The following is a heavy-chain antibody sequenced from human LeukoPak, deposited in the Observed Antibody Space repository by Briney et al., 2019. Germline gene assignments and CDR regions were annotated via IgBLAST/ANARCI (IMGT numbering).Heavy chain of an antibody. CDR2: ISYDGSNK. V-gene: IGHV3-30*04. Sequence: PGGSLRLSCAASGFIFSSYAMHWVRQAPGKGLEWGAVISYDGSNKYYADSVKGRFTISRDNSRNTLYLQMNSLRAEDTAVYYCARGSGYLETFDYWGQGTLVTVSS. J-gene: IGHJ4*02. CDR3: ARGSGYLETFDY. CDR1: GFIFSSYA. D-gene: IGHD3-22*01.